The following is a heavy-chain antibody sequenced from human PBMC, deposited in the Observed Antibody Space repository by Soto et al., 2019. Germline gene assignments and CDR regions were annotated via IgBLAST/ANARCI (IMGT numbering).Heavy chain of an antibody. CDR2: INRSGGT. Sequence: QVQLQQWGAGLLKPSETLSLTCAVSGGSFSGYFWGWIRQPPGKGLEWIGEINRSGGTNYNPSLKSRATISVDTSKNPFSLKLSSVTAADTAVYYCARWGNYWGQGILVTVSS. D-gene: IGHD3-16*01. CDR1: GGSFSGYF. V-gene: IGHV4-34*01. CDR3: ARWGNY. J-gene: IGHJ4*02.